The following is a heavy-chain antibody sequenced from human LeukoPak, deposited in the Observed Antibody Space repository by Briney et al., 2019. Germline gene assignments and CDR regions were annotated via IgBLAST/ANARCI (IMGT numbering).Heavy chain of an antibody. Sequence: PGGSLRLSCAASGFTVSSNYMSWVRQAPGKGLEWVSIIYSGGSTYYADSVKGRFTISRDNSKNTLYLQMNSLRAEDTAVYYCATGTKSYYYYYMDVWGQGTTVTISS. J-gene: IGHJ6*03. CDR1: GFTVSSNY. V-gene: IGHV3-66*01. D-gene: IGHD3-3*01. CDR2: IYSGGST. CDR3: ATGTKSYYYYYMDV.